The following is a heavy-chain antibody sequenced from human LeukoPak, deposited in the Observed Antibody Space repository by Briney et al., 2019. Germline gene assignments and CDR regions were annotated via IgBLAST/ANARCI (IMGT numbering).Heavy chain of an antibody. V-gene: IGHV1-8*03. CDR3: ARGTYSGSYFLGY. D-gene: IGHD1-26*01. J-gene: IGHJ4*02. CDR2: INPNSGNT. Sequence: ASVKASCKASGYTFTGYYMHWVRQAPGQGLEWMGWINPNSGNTGYAQKFQGRVTITRNTSISTAYMELSSLRSEDTAVYYCARGTYSGSYFLGYWGQGTLVTVSS. CDR1: GYTFTGYY.